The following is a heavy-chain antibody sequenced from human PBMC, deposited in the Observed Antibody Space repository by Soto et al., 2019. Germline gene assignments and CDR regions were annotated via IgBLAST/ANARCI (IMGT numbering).Heavy chain of an antibody. Sequence: QVQLVQSGAEVKTPGSSVKVSCKASGGTFTDYTITWLRQAPGQGLEWMGRIIPVLDMTNYAQKFQGRVTITADKSTTTSYMELSGLTSEDTAVYYCAKKLGPSAFDLWGRGTLVTVSS. CDR3: AKKLGPSAFDL. D-gene: IGHD1-26*01. J-gene: IGHJ2*01. V-gene: IGHV1-69*02. CDR2: IIPVLDMT. CDR1: GGTFTDYT.